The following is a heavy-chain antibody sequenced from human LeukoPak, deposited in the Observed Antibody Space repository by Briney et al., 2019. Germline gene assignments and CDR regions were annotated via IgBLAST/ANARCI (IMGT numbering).Heavy chain of an antibody. CDR1: GFTFSSYA. Sequence: GRSLRLSCAASGFTFSSYAMHWVRQAPGKGLEWVAVISYDGSSKYYADSVKGRFTISRDNSKNTLYLQMNSLRAEDTAVYYCARGTQADQWQNYFDYWGQGTLVTVSS. D-gene: IGHD6-19*01. CDR2: ISYDGSSK. CDR3: ARGTQADQWQNYFDY. V-gene: IGHV3-30*04. J-gene: IGHJ4*02.